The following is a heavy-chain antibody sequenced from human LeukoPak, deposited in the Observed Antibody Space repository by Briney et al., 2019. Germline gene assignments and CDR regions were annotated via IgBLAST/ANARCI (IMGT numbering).Heavy chain of an antibody. CDR2: IYYSGST. CDR1: GGSISSSSYY. J-gene: IGHJ5*02. CDR3: ARDHPVVTPFWFWFDP. D-gene: IGHD4-23*01. Sequence: SGTLSLTCAVSGGSISSSSYYWGWIRQPPGKGLEWIGSIYYSGSTYYNPSLKSRVTISVDTSKNQFSLKLSSVTAADTAVYYCARDHPVVTPFWFWFDPWGQGTLVTVSS. V-gene: IGHV4-39*07.